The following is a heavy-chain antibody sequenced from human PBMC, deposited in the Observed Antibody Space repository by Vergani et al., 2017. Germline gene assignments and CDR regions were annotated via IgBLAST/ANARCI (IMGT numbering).Heavy chain of an antibody. D-gene: IGHD3-16*01. CDR1: DGSIRDYY. Sequence: QVQPQESGPGVVKPSETLSLTCSVSDGSIRDYYWSWIRQSPGNGLEWIGYIYYVGSTEYNPSLKSRVSISIDTSKSQVSLRLKSVTAADTALYYCAGDRGRGRMSWYFDVWGRGTLVTVSS. J-gene: IGHJ2*01. V-gene: IGHV4-59*01. CDR3: AGDRGRGRMSWYFDV. CDR2: IYYVGST.